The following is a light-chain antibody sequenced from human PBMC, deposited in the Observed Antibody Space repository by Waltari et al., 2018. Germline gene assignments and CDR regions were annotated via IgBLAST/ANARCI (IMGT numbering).Light chain of an antibody. Sequence: QAVVTPEPSLTVSPGGTVTLTCGSSTGPVTSGNFPYWLQQKPGQAPRTLIYDSYIRQSWTPARFSASLVGGKAVLTLSGAQAEDEAKYYCWLAYTGGIVVFGGGTELAVL. V-gene: IGLV7-46*01. CDR2: DSY. CDR3: WLAYTGGIVV. J-gene: IGLJ2*01. CDR1: TGPVTSGNF.